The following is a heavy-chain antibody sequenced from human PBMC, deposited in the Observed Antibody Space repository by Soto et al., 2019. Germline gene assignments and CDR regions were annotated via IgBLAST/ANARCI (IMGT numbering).Heavy chain of an antibody. J-gene: IGHJ1*01. CDR1: GGSISNGGYY. CDR3: ARVDPDIAVADYAEYFQH. V-gene: IGHV4-31*03. Sequence: SETLSLTCTVSGGSISNGGYYWSWIRQHPGKGLEWIGYIYYSGSTYYNPSLKSRVTISVDTSKNQFSLKLSSVTAADTAVYYCARVDPDIAVADYAEYFQHWGQGTLVTVSS. CDR2: IYYSGST. D-gene: IGHD6-19*01.